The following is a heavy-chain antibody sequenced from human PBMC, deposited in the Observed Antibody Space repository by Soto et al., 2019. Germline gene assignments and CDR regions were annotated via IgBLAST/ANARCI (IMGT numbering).Heavy chain of an antibody. Sequence: QVQLVQSGAEVKKPGASVKVSCKASGYTFTSYYMHWVRQAPGQGLEWMGIIKPSGGSTSYAQKVQGRVTMTRDTSTSTVYMELSSLRSEDTAVYYCASGRYCSGGSCWPADYWGQGTLVTVSS. V-gene: IGHV1-46*03. J-gene: IGHJ4*02. CDR2: IKPSGGST. CDR3: ASGRYCSGGSCWPADY. D-gene: IGHD2-15*01. CDR1: GYTFTSYY.